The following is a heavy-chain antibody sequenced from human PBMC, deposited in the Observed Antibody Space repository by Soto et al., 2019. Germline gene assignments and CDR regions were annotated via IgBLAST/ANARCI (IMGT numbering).Heavy chain of an antibody. D-gene: IGHD3-22*01. CDR2: IYYSGST. Sequence: SETLSLTCTVSGGSISSYYWSWIRQPPGKGLEWIGYIYYSGSTNYNPSLKSRVTISVDTSKNQFSLKLSSVTAADTAVYYCARDLSHYDSSGYGYWGQGTLVTVSS. J-gene: IGHJ4*02. CDR1: GGSISSYY. V-gene: IGHV4-59*01. CDR3: ARDLSHYDSSGYGY.